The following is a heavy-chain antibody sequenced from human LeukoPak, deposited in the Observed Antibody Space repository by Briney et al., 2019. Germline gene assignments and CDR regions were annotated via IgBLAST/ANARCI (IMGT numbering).Heavy chain of an antibody. J-gene: IGHJ6*03. V-gene: IGHV3-9*01. CDR2: ISWNSGSI. D-gene: IGHD2-15*01. CDR3: AKGHCSSSSCFPNYYYYMDV. CDR1: GFTFDEYA. Sequence: GGSLRLSCAASGFTFDEYAMHWVRQAPGKGLEWVSGISWNSGSIAYADSVKGRFTISRDNAKNLLFLQMSSLRAADTALYYCAKGHCSSSSCFPNYYYYMDVWGKGTRSPSP.